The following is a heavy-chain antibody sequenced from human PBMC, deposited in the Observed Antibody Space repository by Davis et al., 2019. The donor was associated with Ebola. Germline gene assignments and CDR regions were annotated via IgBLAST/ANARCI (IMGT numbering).Heavy chain of an antibody. J-gene: IGHJ5*02. CDR3: ARRFSPAALWSNWFDP. Sequence: AASVKVSCKASGYTFTGYYMHWVRQAPGQGLEWMGRLNPNSGGTNYAQKFQGRVTTTRDTSISTAYMELSRLRSDDTAVYYCARRFSPAALWSNWFDPWGQGTLVTVSS. D-gene: IGHD2-2*01. CDR2: LNPNSGGT. V-gene: IGHV1-2*06. CDR1: GYTFTGYY.